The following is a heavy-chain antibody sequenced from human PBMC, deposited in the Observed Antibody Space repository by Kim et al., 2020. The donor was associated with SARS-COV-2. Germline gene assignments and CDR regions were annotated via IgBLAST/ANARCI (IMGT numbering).Heavy chain of an antibody. Sequence: GESLKISCRGSGYTFTNYWIGWVRQMPGKGLEWMGIIYPSDSDARYSPSFQGQVTFSADKSISTTYLQWSSLKASDTAMYFCARQNSGGYNPEFWGQGTL. CDR3: ARQNSGGYNPEF. CDR1: GYTFTNYW. V-gene: IGHV5-51*01. J-gene: IGHJ4*02. CDR2: IYPSDSDA. D-gene: IGHD4-17*01.